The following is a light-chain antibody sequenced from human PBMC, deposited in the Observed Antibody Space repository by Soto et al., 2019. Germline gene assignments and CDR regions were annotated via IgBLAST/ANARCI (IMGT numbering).Light chain of an antibody. CDR1: QSISGH. V-gene: IGKV3-15*01. CDR3: QQYASWPLT. J-gene: IGKJ1*01. Sequence: EIVMTQSPATLSVSPGERATLSCRASQSISGHLAWYQEFPGQPPRLLIYAASTRAPGVPARFSASGSGTDFTLTISSLQSEDNSVYYCQQYASWPLTFGQGTKVEIK. CDR2: AAS.